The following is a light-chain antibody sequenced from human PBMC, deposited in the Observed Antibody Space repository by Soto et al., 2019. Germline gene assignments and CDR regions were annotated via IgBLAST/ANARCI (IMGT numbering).Light chain of an antibody. Sequence: DIVMTQSPLSLPVTPGEPASISCRSSQSLLHSNGYNYLDWYLQKPGQSPQLLIYLGSNRASGVPDRFSGSGSGTDFTLKSSRLEAEDVGVYYCMQALHTPFAFGGGTKVEI. CDR2: LGS. CDR3: MQALHTPFA. V-gene: IGKV2-28*01. J-gene: IGKJ4*01. CDR1: QSLLHSNGYNY.